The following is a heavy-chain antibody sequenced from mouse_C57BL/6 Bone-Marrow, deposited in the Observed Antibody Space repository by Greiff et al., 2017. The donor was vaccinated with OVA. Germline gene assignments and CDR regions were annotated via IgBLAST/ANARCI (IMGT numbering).Heavy chain of an antibody. J-gene: IGHJ2*01. V-gene: IGHV1-80*01. CDR2: IYPGDGDT. CDR3: ARWGDYDSGDD. D-gene: IGHD2-4*01. CDR1: GYAFSSYW. Sequence: QVQLQQSGAELVKPGASVKISCTASGYAFSSYWMNWVKQRPGQGLEWIGQIYPGDGDTNYNGKFKGKATLTADKSSSTAYLQLSSLTSEDSAVDFWARWGDYDSGDDWGKGTTLTVSS.